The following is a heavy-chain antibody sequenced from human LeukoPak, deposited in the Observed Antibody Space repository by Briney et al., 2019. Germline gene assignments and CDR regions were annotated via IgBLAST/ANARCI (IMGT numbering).Heavy chain of an antibody. J-gene: IGHJ4*02. D-gene: IGHD3-22*01. V-gene: IGHV4-34*01. CDR2: INHSGST. CDR3: ARAGRVGGYYDSSGSYTYYFDY. Sequence: SETLSLTCAVYGGSFSGYYWSWIRQPPGKGLEWIGEINHSGSTNYNPSLKSRVTISVDTSKNQFSLKLSSVTAADTAVNYCARAGRVGGYYDSSGSYTYYFDYWGQGTLVTVSS. CDR1: GGSFSGYY.